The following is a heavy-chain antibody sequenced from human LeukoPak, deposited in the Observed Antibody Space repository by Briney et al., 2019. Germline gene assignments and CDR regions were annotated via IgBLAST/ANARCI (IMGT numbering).Heavy chain of an antibody. CDR3: ARDQITTVRGSIARSTPYYDYHYMDV. J-gene: IGHJ6*03. D-gene: IGHD3-10*01. Sequence: GGSLTLSCVPSGFTFDDYAMHWVRPAAGKGLEWVSGISWNSGSRIYAASVKGRFTISRDNAQTSLYLQMNSLRAEDTAVYYCARDQITTVRGSIARSTPYYDYHYMDVWGKGTTVTVSS. CDR1: GFTFDDYA. V-gene: IGHV3-9*01. CDR2: ISWNSGSR.